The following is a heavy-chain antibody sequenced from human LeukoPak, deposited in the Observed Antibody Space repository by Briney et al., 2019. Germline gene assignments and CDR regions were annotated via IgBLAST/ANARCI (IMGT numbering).Heavy chain of an antibody. Sequence: ASVKVSCKASGYTFTGYYMHWVRQAPGQGLGWMGRINPNSGGTNYAQKFQGRVTMTRDTSISTAYMELSRLRSDDTAVYYCARQHVRGFGVVTPVLNWFDPWGQGTLVTVSS. CDR3: ARQHVRGFGVVTPVLNWFDP. CDR1: GYTFTGYY. CDR2: INPNSGGT. D-gene: IGHD3-3*01. V-gene: IGHV1-2*06. J-gene: IGHJ5*02.